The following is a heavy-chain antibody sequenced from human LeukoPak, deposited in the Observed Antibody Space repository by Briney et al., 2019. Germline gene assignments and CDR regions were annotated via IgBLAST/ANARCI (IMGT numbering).Heavy chain of an antibody. CDR2: IGSSGSTI. Sequence: PGGSLRLSCAASGFTFSSYEMNWVRQAPGKGLEWVSYIGSSGSTIYYADSVKGRLTISRDNAKNTLYLQMNSLRAEDTAVYYCARESYCSGGSCYSGRAFDIWGQGTMVTVSS. J-gene: IGHJ3*02. V-gene: IGHV3-48*03. CDR1: GFTFSSYE. D-gene: IGHD2-15*01. CDR3: ARESYCSGGSCYSGRAFDI.